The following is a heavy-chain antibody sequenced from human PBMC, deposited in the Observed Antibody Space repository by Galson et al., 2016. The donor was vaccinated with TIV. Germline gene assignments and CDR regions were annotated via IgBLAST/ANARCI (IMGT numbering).Heavy chain of an antibody. CDR2: IYYRGNT. J-gene: IGHJ4*02. CDR3: ARDRPSGLFDH. CDR1: GGSISDYY. Sequence: SETLSLTCTVSGGSISDYYWSWIRQPPGKGLECIGSIYYRGNTNYNPSLKNRVTILVDTSNNQVSLKLTSVTAADTAVYYCARDRPSGLFDHWGQGTQVTVSS. V-gene: IGHV4-59*01. D-gene: IGHD1-26*01.